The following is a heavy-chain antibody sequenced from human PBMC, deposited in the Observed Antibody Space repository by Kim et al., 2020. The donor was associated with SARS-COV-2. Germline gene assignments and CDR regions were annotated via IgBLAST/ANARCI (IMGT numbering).Heavy chain of an antibody. CDR3: ARGLSGWGAFDI. Sequence: SETLSLTCTVSGASISSSSYYWGWIRQPPGKGLEWIGSIYYTGSIYCNPSLKSRVTISVDTSKNHFSLNLNSVTVADTAVYYCARGLSGWGAFDIWGQGT. J-gene: IGHJ3*02. D-gene: IGHD3-16*01. CDR2: IYYTGSI. V-gene: IGHV4-39*07. CDR1: GASISSSSYY.